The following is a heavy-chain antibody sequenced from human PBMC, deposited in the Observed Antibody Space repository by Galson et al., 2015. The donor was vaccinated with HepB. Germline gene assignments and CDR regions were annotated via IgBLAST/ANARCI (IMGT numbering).Heavy chain of an antibody. D-gene: IGHD4-17*01. CDR1: GGTFSSYT. V-gene: IGHV1-69*02. J-gene: IGHJ6*02. Sequence: SVKVSCKASGGTFSSYTISWVRQAPGQGLEWMGRIIPILGIANYAQKFQGIVTITADKSTSTAYMELSSLRSEDTAVYYCASSGGPYGDYYYYGMDVWGQGTTVTVSS. CDR2: IIPILGIA. CDR3: ASSGGPYGDYYYYGMDV.